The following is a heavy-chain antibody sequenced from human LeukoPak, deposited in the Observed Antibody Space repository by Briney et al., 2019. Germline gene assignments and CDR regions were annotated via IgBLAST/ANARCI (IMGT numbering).Heavy chain of an antibody. CDR2: ISSSSSYI. CDR3: AKDLGRWLQSPSDY. CDR1: GFTFSSYS. D-gene: IGHD5-24*01. Sequence: GGSLRLSCAASGFTFSSYSMNWVRQAPGKGLEWVSSISSSSSYIYYADSVKGRFTISRDNSKNTLYLQMSSLRAEDTAVYYCAKDLGRWLQSPSDYWGQGTLVTVSS. J-gene: IGHJ4*02. V-gene: IGHV3-21*04.